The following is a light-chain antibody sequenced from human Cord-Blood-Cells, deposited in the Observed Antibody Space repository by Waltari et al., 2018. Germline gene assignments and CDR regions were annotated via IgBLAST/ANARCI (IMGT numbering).Light chain of an antibody. CDR3: QAWDSSTAV. Sequence: SYELTQPPSVSVSPGQTASITCSGDKLGDKYACWYQQKPGQSPVLVIYQDSKRPSGSPEQFSGSNSGNTATLTISGTQAMDEADYYCQAWDSSTAVFGGGTKLTVL. V-gene: IGLV3-1*01. J-gene: IGLJ3*02. CDR1: KLGDKY. CDR2: QDS.